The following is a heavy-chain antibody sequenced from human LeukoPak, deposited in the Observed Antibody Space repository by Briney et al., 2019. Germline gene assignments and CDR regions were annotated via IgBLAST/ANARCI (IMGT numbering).Heavy chain of an antibody. CDR2: ISGGGGST. Sequence: GGSLRLSCAASGFTFTSYSMNWVRQAPGKGLEWVSTISGGGGSTNYADSVKGRFTISRDNAKNTLYLQMNSLRAEDTAVYYCARRSSGSPPYYFDYWGQGTLVTVSS. J-gene: IGHJ4*02. V-gene: IGHV3-74*01. CDR1: GFTFTSYS. D-gene: IGHD1-26*01. CDR3: ARRSSGSPPYYFDY.